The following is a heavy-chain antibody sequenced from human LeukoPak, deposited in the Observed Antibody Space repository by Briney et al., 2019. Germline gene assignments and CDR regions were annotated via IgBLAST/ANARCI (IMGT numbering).Heavy chain of an antibody. CDR1: GFTFSSYS. Sequence: PGGSLRLSCAASGFTFSSYSMNWVRQAPGKGLEWVSSISSSSSYIYYADSVKGRFTISRDNAKNSLYLQMNSLRAEDTAVYYCARGWLYSSSWYGYFQHWGQGTLVTVSS. J-gene: IGHJ1*01. CDR2: ISSSSSYI. CDR3: ARGWLYSSSWYGYFQH. D-gene: IGHD6-13*01. V-gene: IGHV3-21*01.